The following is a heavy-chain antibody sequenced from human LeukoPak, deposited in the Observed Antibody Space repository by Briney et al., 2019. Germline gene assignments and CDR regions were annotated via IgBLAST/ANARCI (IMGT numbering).Heavy chain of an antibody. J-gene: IGHJ4*02. Sequence: GGSLRLSCAASGLSFSSYWMSWFRQAPGKGLEWVANIKQDGSEKYHVDSVKGRFTVSRDNAKNSLYLQMNSLRAEDTAVYYCARVYGVGYYDYVWGSYRFTPADYWGQGTLVTVSS. CDR1: GLSFSSYW. V-gene: IGHV3-7*03. CDR2: IKQDGSEK. CDR3: ARVYGVGYYDYVWGSYRFTPADY. D-gene: IGHD3-16*02.